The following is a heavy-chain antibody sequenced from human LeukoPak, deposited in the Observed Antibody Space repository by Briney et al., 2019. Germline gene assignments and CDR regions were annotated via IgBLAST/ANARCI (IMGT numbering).Heavy chain of an antibody. CDR1: GFTFSSYW. D-gene: IGHD4/OR15-4a*01. J-gene: IGHJ4*02. CDR3: ARRAGAYSHPYDY. CDR2: IYSDNT. Sequence: GGSLRLSCAASGFTFSSYWMSWVRQAPGKGLEWVSFIYSDNTHYSDSVKGRFTISRDNSKNTLYLQMNSLRAEDTAVYYRARRAGAYSHPYDYWGQGTLVTVSS. V-gene: IGHV3-53*01.